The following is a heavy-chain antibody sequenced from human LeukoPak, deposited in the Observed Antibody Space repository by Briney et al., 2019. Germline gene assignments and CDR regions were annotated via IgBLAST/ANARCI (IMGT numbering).Heavy chain of an antibody. CDR3: ARHGGSVVIVSFDY. V-gene: IGHV4-39*01. D-gene: IGHD3-16*01. Sequence: SETLSLTCTVSGGSISSSSYNWGWIRQPPGTGLEWIGSIYYSGSTYYNPSLKSRVSISVDTSKNQFSLKLSSVTAADTAVYYCARHGGSVVIVSFDYWGQGTLVTVSS. J-gene: IGHJ4*02. CDR2: IYYSGST. CDR1: GGSISSSSYN.